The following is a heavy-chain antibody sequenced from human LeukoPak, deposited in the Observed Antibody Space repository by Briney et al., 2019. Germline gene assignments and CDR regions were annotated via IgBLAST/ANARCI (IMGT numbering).Heavy chain of an antibody. Sequence: ASVKVSCKASGYTFTSYYMHWARQAPGQGLEWMGIINPSGGSTSYAQKFQGRVTMTRDTSTSTVYMELSSLRSEDTAVYYCARDYSKGAAAATRYYYYYGMDVWGKGTTVTVSS. D-gene: IGHD6-13*01. V-gene: IGHV1-46*01. CDR2: INPSGGST. CDR1: GYTFTSYY. CDR3: ARDYSKGAAAATRYYYYYGMDV. J-gene: IGHJ6*04.